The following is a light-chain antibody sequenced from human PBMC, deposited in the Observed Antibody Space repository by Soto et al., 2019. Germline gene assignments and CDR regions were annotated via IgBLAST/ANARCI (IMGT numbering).Light chain of an antibody. J-gene: IGKJ2*01. Sequence: DIQMTQSPSTLSASVGDRVTITCRASQSISSWLAWYQQKPGKAPKLLIYKASSLEGGIPSRFSGSGSETEFTLTIRSLQPEDFATYYCQQYNSYQYTFGQGTKLEIK. CDR2: KAS. V-gene: IGKV1-5*03. CDR3: QQYNSYQYT. CDR1: QSISSW.